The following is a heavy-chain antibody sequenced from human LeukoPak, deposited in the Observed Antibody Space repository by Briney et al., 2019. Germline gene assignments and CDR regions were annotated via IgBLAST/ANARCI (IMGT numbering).Heavy chain of an antibody. CDR3: AKISGYYPFEY. CDR1: GFTFDDYG. J-gene: IGHJ4*02. V-gene: IGHV3-20*04. D-gene: IGHD3-22*01. CDR2: INWNGGST. Sequence: GGSLRLSCAASGFTFDDYGMSWVRQAPGKGLEWVSGINWNGGSTGYADSVKGRFTISRDNAKNSLYLQMNSLRVEDTAVYYCAKISGYYPFEYWGQGTLVTVSS.